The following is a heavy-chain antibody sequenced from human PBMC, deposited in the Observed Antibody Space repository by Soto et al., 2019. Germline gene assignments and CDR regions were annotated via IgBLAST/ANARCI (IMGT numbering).Heavy chain of an antibody. V-gene: IGHV3-21*01. Sequence: RRLSCAASGLTFSSYSMNWVRQAPGKGLEWVSSISSSSSYIYYADSVKGRFTISRDNAKNSLYLQMNSLRAEDTAVYYCARDPLGYCSGGSCLNWFDPWGQGTLVTVSS. CDR3: ARDPLGYCSGGSCLNWFDP. CDR2: ISSSSSYI. D-gene: IGHD2-15*01. CDR1: GLTFSSYS. J-gene: IGHJ5*02.